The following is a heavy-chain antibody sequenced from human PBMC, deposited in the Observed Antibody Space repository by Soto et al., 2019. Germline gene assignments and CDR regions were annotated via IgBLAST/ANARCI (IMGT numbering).Heavy chain of an antibody. J-gene: IGHJ4*02. CDR2: ISAYNGNT. CDR1: GYTFTIYG. CDR3: ARPRLNRGYCSGGSCPVDY. V-gene: IGHV1-18*01. Sequence: ASVKVSCTASGYTFTIYGISWVRQAPGQGLEWMGWISAYNGNTNYAQKLQGRVTMTTDTSTSTAYMELRSLRSDDTAVYYCARPRLNRGYCSGGSCPVDYWGQGTLVTVSS. D-gene: IGHD2-15*01.